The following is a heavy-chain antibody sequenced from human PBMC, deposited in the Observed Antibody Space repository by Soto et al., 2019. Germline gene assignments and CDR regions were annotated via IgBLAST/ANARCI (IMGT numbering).Heavy chain of an antibody. CDR3: AKDRLHTVVTHPFDY. J-gene: IGHJ4*02. CDR1: GFTFSSYA. D-gene: IGHD2-15*01. V-gene: IGHV3-23*01. Sequence: GSLRLSCAASGFTFSSYAMSWVRQAPGKGLEWVSAISGSGGSTYYADSVKGRFTISRDNSKNTLYLQMNSLRAEDTAVYYCAKDRLHTVVTHPFDYWGQGTLVTVSS. CDR2: ISGSGGST.